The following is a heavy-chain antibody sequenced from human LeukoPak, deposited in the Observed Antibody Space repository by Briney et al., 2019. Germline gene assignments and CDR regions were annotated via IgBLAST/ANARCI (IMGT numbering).Heavy chain of an antibody. D-gene: IGHD5-18*01. V-gene: IGHV1-69*06. J-gene: IGHJ4*02. CDR2: VIPIFGTA. Sequence: SVKVSCKASGGTFSSYAISWVRQAPGQGLEWMGGVIPIFGTANYAQKFQGRVTITADKSTSTAYMELSSLRSEDTAVYYCARQGGYRGENDYWGQGTLVTVSP. CDR1: GGTFSSYA. CDR3: ARQGGYRGENDY.